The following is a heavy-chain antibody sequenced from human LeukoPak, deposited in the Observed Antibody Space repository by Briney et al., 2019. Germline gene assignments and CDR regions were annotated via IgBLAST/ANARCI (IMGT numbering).Heavy chain of an antibody. CDR2: ISGGGDSA. D-gene: IGHD6-13*01. V-gene: IGHV3-23*01. CDR1: GFTFSSYW. CDR3: AKGSSWHRLDM. J-gene: IGHJ3*02. Sequence: RPGGSLRLSCAASGFTFSSYWMHWVRQAPGKGLEWVSAISGGGDSAYYADSVKGRFTISRDNSKNTLYLQMNSLRVEDTAVYYCAKGSSWHRLDMWGQGTMVTVSS.